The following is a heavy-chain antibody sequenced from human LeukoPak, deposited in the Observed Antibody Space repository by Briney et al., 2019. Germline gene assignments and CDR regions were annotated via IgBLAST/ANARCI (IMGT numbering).Heavy chain of an antibody. CDR2: ISSSGSNI. D-gene: IGHD2-2*01. V-gene: IGHV3-11*01. J-gene: IGHJ6*02. Sequence: AGSLTLSCAASGFTFSDYYMSWIRQAPGKGLEWVSYISSSGSNIYYADSVKGRFTISRDNAKNSLYLQMNSLRAEDTAVYYCSRDKEVRGCSSTSCYLYYYGIDVWGQGTTVTVSS. CDR1: GFTFSDYY. CDR3: SRDKEVRGCSSTSCYLYYYGIDV.